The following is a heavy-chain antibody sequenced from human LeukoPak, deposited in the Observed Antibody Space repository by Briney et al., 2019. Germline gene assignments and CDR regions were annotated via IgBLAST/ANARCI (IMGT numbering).Heavy chain of an antibody. J-gene: IGHJ3*02. Sequence: PSETLSLTCTVSGGSISSYYWSWIRQPPGKGLEWIVYIYYGGSTNYNPSLKSRVTISVDTSKNQFSLKLSSVTAADTAVYYCARAFDYYDSSGYYYYAFDIWGQGTMVTVSS. CDR1: GGSISSYY. V-gene: IGHV4-59*01. D-gene: IGHD3-22*01. CDR3: ARAFDYYDSSGYYYYAFDI. CDR2: IYYGGST.